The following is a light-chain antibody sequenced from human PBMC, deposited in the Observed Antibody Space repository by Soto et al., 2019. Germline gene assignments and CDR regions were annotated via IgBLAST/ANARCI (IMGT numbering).Light chain of an antibody. CDR1: SSDVGAHNF. J-gene: IGLJ1*01. CDR3: SSYAGSNNYV. Sequence: QSVLTQPPSASGSPGQSVTISCTGTSSDVGAHNFVSWHQQHPGKAPQLMVYEVSKRPSGVPDRFSGSKSGNTASLTVSGLQVEDEADYYCSSYAGSNNYVFGTGTKLTVL. V-gene: IGLV2-8*01. CDR2: EVS.